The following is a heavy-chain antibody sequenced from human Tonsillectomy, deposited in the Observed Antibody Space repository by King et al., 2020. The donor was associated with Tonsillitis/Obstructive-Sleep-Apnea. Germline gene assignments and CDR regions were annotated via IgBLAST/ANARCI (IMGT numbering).Heavy chain of an antibody. CDR1: GYPFTSFW. D-gene: IGHD2-2*01. V-gene: IGHV5-51*01. J-gene: IGHJ4*02. CDR2: IFPGYSDM. Sequence: QLVQSGAEVKKPGESLKISCQGSGYPFTSFWIGWVRQMPGKGLEGMGVIFPGYSDMRYSPPFQGQVIISAANSISTPYLQWGCLKASDTAMYYCSRPTTFWRSTSGCAILDDWGQGTLVTVSA. CDR3: SRPTTFWRSTSGCAILDD.